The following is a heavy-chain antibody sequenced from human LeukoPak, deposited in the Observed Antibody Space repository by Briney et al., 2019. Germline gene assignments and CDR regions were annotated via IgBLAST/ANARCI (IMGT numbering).Heavy chain of an antibody. D-gene: IGHD3-10*01. CDR1: GFTFSNAW. Sequence: GGSLRLSCAASGFTFSNAWMSWVRQAPGKGLEWVAVISYDGSNKYYADSVKGRFTISRDNSKNTLYLQMNSLRAEDTAVYYCAKDLTYGQSDYYYGMDVWGQGTTVTVSS. V-gene: IGHV3-30*18. CDR3: AKDLTYGQSDYYYGMDV. J-gene: IGHJ6*02. CDR2: ISYDGSNK.